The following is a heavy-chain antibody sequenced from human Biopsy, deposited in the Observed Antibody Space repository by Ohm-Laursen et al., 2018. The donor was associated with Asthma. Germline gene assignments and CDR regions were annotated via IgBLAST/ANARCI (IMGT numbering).Heavy chain of an antibody. J-gene: IGHJ4*02. V-gene: IGHV4-59*01. CDR2: SSYSGFR. D-gene: IGHD3-16*01. CDR3: ARDQGDSKFDY. CDR1: GGSINSDY. Sequence: GTLSLTCTFSGGSINSDYWSWIRQPPGKGLEWIGLSSYSGFRKYNPFLKSRVTISVDTSKNQLSLNLTSVIAADTAVYYCARDQGDSKFDYWGQGILVTVSS.